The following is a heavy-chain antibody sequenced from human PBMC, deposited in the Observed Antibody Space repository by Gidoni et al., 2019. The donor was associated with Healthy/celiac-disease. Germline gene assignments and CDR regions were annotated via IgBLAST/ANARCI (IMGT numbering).Heavy chain of an antibody. CDR1: GFTFGDYA. D-gene: IGHD2-2*01. CDR2: IRSKAYGGTT. J-gene: IGHJ4*02. V-gene: IGHV3-49*05. Sequence: EVQLVESGGGLVKPGRSLRLSCTASGFTFGDYALSWFRQAPGKGLEWVGFIRSKAYGGTTEYAASVKGRFTISRDDSKSIAYLQMNSLKTEDTAVYYCTRDTSLIVVVPAATYWGQGTLVTVSS. CDR3: TRDTSLIVVVPAATY.